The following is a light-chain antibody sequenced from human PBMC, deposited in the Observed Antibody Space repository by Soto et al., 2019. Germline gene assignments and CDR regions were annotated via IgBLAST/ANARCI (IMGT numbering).Light chain of an antibody. CDR2: EVN. J-gene: IGLJ1*01. CDR3: CSYAGSSTYV. CDR1: SSEVGYYNL. V-gene: IGLV2-23*02. Sequence: QSALTQPAPVSGSPGQSITISCTGTSSEVGYYNLASWYQHHPGKAPKLIIYEVNKRPSGVSNRFSGSKSGNTASLTISGLQAEDEADYHCCSYAGSSTYVFGTGTKVTVL.